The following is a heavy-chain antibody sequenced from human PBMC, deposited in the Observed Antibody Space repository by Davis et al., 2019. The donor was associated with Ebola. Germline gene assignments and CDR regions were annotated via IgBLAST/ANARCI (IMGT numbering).Heavy chain of an antibody. J-gene: IGHJ4*02. Sequence: GESLKISCAASGFTVSSNYMSWVRQAPGKGLEWVSLIYSGGSTSYADSVKGRFTISRDNAKNTVSLQMNSLRAEDTAIYYCARDVAYSNYDWGQGTLVTVSS. CDR3: ARDVAYSNYD. CDR2: IYSGGST. D-gene: IGHD4-11*01. CDR1: GFTVSSNY. V-gene: IGHV3-53*01.